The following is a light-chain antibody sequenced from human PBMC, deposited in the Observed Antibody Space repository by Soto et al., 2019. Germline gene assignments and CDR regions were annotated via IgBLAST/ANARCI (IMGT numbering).Light chain of an antibody. CDR1: QDIANY. CDR3: LQDHDDSWT. Sequence: DIQMTQSPSSLSASVGDRVTITCQASQDIANYLNWYQQKAGRAPKFLIYDASNLETGVPSRFSGSGSGTDFTLTISSLQPEDIATYYCLQDHDDSWTVGQGTKVDIK. V-gene: IGKV1-33*01. CDR2: DAS. J-gene: IGKJ1*01.